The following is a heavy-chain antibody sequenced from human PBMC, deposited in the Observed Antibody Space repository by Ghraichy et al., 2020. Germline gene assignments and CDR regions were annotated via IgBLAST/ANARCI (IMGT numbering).Heavy chain of an antibody. CDR2: ISGSGDYI. CDR3: VRDYYHNVVDP. D-gene: IGHD3-22*01. V-gene: IGHV3-64D*06. J-gene: IGHJ5*02. Sequence: GGSLRLSCSVSGASFSTFAMHWIRQAPGKGLQYVSGISGSGDYIYYADSVKGRFTISRDYSKNTLYFQMTSLRAEDTAVYYCVRDYYHNVVDPWGQGTLVTVS. CDR1: GASFSTFA.